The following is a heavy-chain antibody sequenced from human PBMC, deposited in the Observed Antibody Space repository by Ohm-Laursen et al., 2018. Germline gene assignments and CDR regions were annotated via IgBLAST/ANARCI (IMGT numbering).Heavy chain of an antibody. CDR2: INHSGNI. V-gene: IGHV4-34*01. CDR3: ARRDYHGPGSYYDWFDP. J-gene: IGHJ5*02. D-gene: IGHD3-10*01. CDR1: GGSFSGYF. Sequence: PGTLSLTCSVYGGSFSGYFWSWIRQPPGNGLEWIAEINHSGNINYNPSLKSRVTISVDTSKNQFSLKLRSVTAADTAVFYCARRDYHGPGSYYDWFDPWGQGTLVTVSS.